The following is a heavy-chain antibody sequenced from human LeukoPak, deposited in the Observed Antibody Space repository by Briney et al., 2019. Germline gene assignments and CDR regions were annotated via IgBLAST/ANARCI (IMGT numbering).Heavy chain of an antibody. J-gene: IGHJ3*02. V-gene: IGHV1-46*01. CDR1: GYTFTSYG. Sequence: ASVKVSCKASGYTFTSYGISWVRQAPGQGLEWMGIINPSGGSTSYAQKFQGRVTMTRDTSTSTVYMELSSLRSEDTAVYYCARDGGLFDIWGQGTMVTVSS. CDR3: ARDGGLFDI. CDR2: INPSGGST.